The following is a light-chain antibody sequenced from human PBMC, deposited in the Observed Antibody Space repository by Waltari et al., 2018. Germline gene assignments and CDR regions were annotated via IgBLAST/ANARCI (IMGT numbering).Light chain of an antibody. CDR2: AVS. CDR3: SSYAGSSKGV. J-gene: IGLJ2*01. CDR1: SSDVGNYKR. V-gene: IGLV2-23*02. Sequence: QSALTQPASVSGSPGQSLTISCTGTSSDVGNYKRVSWYQQHPGKAPKLMIYAVSKRPSRVSDRFSGSKSGDMASLTISGLQPEDEAEYFCSSYAGSSKGVFGGGTKVTVL.